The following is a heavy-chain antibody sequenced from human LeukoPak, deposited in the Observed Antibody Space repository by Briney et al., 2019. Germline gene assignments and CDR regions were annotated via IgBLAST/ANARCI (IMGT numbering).Heavy chain of an antibody. CDR2: ISTSGSTI. Sequence: PGGSLRLSCAASGFTFSSYEMNWVRQAPGKGLEWVSYISTSGSTIYYADSVKGRFTISRVNAKNSLYLQMNSLRAEDTAVYYCARGTVAVGSGDYWGQGTLVTVSP. J-gene: IGHJ4*02. V-gene: IGHV3-48*03. D-gene: IGHD6-13*01. CDR1: GFTFSSYE. CDR3: ARGTVAVGSGDY.